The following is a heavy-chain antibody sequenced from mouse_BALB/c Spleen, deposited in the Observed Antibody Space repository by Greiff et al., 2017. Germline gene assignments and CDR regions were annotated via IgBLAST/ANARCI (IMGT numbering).Heavy chain of an antibody. CDR2: ISSGSSTI. V-gene: IGHV5-17*02. Sequence: EVMLVESGGGLVQPGGSRKLSCAASGFTFSSFGMHWVRQAPEKGLEWVAYISSGSSTIYYADTVKGRFTISRDNPKNTLFLQMTSLRSEDTAMYYCARGGLRRFDYWGQGTTLTVSS. J-gene: IGHJ2*01. CDR3: ARGGLRRFDY. D-gene: IGHD2-4*01. CDR1: GFTFSSFG.